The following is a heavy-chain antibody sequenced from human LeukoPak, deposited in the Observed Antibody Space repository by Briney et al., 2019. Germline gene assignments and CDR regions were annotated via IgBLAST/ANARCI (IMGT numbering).Heavy chain of an antibody. CDR3: AKDRYTNYVNPQFTDY. D-gene: IGHD4-11*01. CDR2: IRDDGSNK. CDR1: GFTFSAYG. Sequence: GGSLRLSCAASGFTFSAYGMHWVRQAPGKGLEWVAFIRDDGSNKYYADSVKGRFTISRDNSRNTLYVQMSSLRVDDTAVYYCAKDRYTNYVNPQFTDYWGQGTLVTVSS. J-gene: IGHJ4*02. V-gene: IGHV3-30*02.